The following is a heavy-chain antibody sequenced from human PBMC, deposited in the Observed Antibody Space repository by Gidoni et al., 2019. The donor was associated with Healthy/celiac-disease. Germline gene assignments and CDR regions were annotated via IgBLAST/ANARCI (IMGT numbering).Heavy chain of an antibody. CDR3: ARGKVMDV. CDR1: GGSFSGYY. Sequence: QVQLQQWGAGLLKPSETLSLTCAVYGGSFSGYYWSLLRQPPGKGLEWIGEINHSGSTNYNPSLKSRVTISVDTSKNQFSLKLSSVTAADTAVYYCARGKVMDVWGQGTTVTVSS. V-gene: IGHV4-34*01. J-gene: IGHJ6*02. CDR2: INHSGST.